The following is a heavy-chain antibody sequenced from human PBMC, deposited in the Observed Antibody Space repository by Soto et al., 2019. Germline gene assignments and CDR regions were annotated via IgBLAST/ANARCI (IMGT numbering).Heavy chain of an antibody. D-gene: IGHD3-3*01. J-gene: IGHJ4*02. Sequence: TWGSRRLSCAASGFTFSHYAMSCVRQAPGKWPECVSTISGSGGTTYYADSVKGRFTISRDNSKNTLYLQMNSLRAEDTAVYYCAKVRSTTIFDVVSLFDYWGQGTLVTVSS. CDR3: AKVRSTTIFDVVSLFDY. CDR2: ISGSGGTT. CDR1: GFTFSHYA. V-gene: IGHV3-23*01.